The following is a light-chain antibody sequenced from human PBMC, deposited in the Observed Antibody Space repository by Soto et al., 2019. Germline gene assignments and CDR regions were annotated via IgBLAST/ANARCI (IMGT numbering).Light chain of an antibody. V-gene: IGKV1-5*01. Sequence: DIQMTQSPSTLSASVGDRVTITCRTSQSISSWFAWYQQKPGKAPKLLIYDASTLASGVPSRFSGSGSWTEFPLTISSLQLDDFASYYCQQYNSYSTFGQGTKVEIK. CDR2: DAS. CDR3: QQYNSYST. J-gene: IGKJ1*01. CDR1: QSISSW.